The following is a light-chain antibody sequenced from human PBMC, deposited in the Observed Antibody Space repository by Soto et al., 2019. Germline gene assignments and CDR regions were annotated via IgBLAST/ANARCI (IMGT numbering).Light chain of an antibody. CDR2: AAS. J-gene: IGKJ1*01. CDR3: QQSYSTLWT. CDR1: QSINSY. V-gene: IGKV1-39*01. Sequence: DIQMTQSPSSLSASVGDRVTITCRASQSINSYLNWYQQRPGKAPKLLIYAASSLQSGVTSRFSGSGSGTDFTLTISSLQPEDFATYYCQQSYSTLWTFGQGTKV.